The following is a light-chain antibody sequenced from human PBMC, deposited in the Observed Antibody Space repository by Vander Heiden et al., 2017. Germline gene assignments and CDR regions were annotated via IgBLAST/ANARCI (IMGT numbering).Light chain of an antibody. CDR3: QQHGSSVT. V-gene: IGKV3-20*01. J-gene: IGKJ4*01. CDR2: GVS. CDR1: QSVRSGY. Sequence: EIVLTQSPGTLSLSPGERATLSCRASQSVRSGYLAWYQQKPGQAPRLLIHGVSRRATGIPDRFSGSGSGTDFTLTISRLEPEDFAVYYCQQHGSSVTFGGGTKVEIK.